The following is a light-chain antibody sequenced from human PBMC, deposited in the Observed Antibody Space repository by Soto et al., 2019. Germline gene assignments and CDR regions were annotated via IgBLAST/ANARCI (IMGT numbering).Light chain of an antibody. V-gene: IGKV3-20*01. J-gene: IGKJ1*01. CDR2: GAS. CDR3: QQYGSSQWT. Sequence: EMVLTQSPGTLSLSPGERATLSCRASQSVSSSYLAWYQQKPGQAPRLLLYGASSRATGIPDRFSGSGSGTDFTLTISSLEPEDFAVYYCQQYGSSQWTFGQGTKVEIK. CDR1: QSVSSSY.